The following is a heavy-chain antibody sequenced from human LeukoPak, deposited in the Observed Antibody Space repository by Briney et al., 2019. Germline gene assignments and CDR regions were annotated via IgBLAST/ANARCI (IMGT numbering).Heavy chain of an antibody. V-gene: IGHV4-59*01. CDR3: ARGVTMVRGVIDYYMDV. D-gene: IGHD3-10*01. Sequence: SETLSLTCTVSGGSISSYYWSWIRQPPGEGLEWIGYIYYSGSTNYNPSLKSRVTISVATSKNQFSLKLSSVTAADTAVYYCARGVTMVRGVIDYYMDVWGKGTTVTVSS. CDR2: IYYSGST. CDR1: GGSISSYY. J-gene: IGHJ6*03.